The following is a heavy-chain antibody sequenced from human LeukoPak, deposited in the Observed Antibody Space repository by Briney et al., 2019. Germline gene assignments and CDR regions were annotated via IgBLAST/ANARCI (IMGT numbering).Heavy chain of an antibody. V-gene: IGHV3-23*01. CDR3: AKGGMITFGGVIVRTYAFDI. J-gene: IGHJ3*02. D-gene: IGHD3-16*02. Sequence: GGSLRLSCAASGFTFSSYGMSWVRQAPGKGLEWVSAISGSGGSTYYADSVKGRFTISRDNSKNTLYLQMNSLRAEDTAVYYCAKGGMITFGGVIVRTYAFDIWGQGTMVTVSS. CDR2: ISGSGGST. CDR1: GFTFSSYG.